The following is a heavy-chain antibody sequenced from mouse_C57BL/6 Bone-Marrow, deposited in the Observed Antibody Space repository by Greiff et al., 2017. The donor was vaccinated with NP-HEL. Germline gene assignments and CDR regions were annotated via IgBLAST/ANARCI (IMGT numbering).Heavy chain of an antibody. CDR1: GYTFTDYN. V-gene: IGHV1-18*01. J-gene: IGHJ4*01. D-gene: IGHD2-3*01. Sequence: EVKLVESGPELVKPGASVKIPCKASGYTFTDYNMDWVKQSHGKSLEWIGDINPNNGGTIYNQKFKGKATLTVDKSSSTAYMELRSLTSEDTAVYYCARWLLRDYAMDYWGQGTSVTVSS. CDR3: ARWLLRDYAMDY. CDR2: INPNNGGT.